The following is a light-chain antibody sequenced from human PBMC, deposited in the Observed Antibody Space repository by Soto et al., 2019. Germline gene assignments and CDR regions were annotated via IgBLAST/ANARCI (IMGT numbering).Light chain of an antibody. Sequence: EIVLTQSPGTLSLSPGERATLSCRASQSVSSSNLAWYQQKPGQAPRLLIFGASSRATGIPDRFSGSGSGTDFTLTISRLEPEDFAVYFCQQYSSSPPLTFGGGTRLEIK. CDR1: QSVSSSN. V-gene: IGKV3-20*01. CDR2: GAS. J-gene: IGKJ5*01. CDR3: QQYSSSPPLT.